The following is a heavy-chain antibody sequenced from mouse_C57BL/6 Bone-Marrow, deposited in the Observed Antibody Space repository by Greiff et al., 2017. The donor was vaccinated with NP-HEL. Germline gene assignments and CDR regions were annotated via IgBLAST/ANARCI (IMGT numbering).Heavy chain of an antibody. CDR3: ARHDGYYAGGY. V-gene: IGHV5-15*01. CDR2: ISNLAYSI. Sequence: EVKLVESGGGLVQPGGSLKLSCAASGFTFSDYGMAWVRQAPRKGPEWVAFISNLAYSIYYADTVTGRFTISRENAKNTLYLEMSSLRSEDTAMYYCARHDGYYAGGYWGQGTTLTVSS. J-gene: IGHJ2*01. D-gene: IGHD2-3*01. CDR1: GFTFSDYG.